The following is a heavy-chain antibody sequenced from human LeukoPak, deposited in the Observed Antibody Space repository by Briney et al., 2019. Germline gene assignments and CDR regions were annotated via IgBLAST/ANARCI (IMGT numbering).Heavy chain of an antibody. CDR1: GFTFSSYA. D-gene: IGHD3-22*01. V-gene: IGHV3-23*01. J-gene: IGHJ4*02. CDR3: AKDLDHYDSSGYLH. CDR2: ISGSGGST. Sequence: GGSLRLSCAASGFTFSSYAMTWVRQAPGKGLEWASAISGSGGSTSYADSVKGRFSISRDNSENTLSLQMNSLRAEDTAVYYCAKDLDHYDSSGYLHWGQGTLVTVSS.